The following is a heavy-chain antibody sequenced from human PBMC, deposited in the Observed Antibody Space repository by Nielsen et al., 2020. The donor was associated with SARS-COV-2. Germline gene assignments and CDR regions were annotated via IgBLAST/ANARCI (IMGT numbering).Heavy chain of an antibody. J-gene: IGHJ4*02. V-gene: IGHV3-33*05. Sequence: GGSLRLSCAASGFTFSSYGMHWVRQAPGKGLEWVAVISYDGSNKYYADSVKGRFTISRDNARNSLYLQMNSLRVEDTAMYYCVRDTGAWDFDYWGRGTLITVSS. CDR1: GFTFSSYG. D-gene: IGHD1-26*01. CDR3: VRDTGAWDFDY. CDR2: ISYDGSNK.